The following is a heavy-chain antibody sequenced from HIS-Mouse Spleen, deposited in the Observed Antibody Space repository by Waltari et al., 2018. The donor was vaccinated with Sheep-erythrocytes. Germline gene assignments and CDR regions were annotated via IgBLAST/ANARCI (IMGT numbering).Heavy chain of an antibody. J-gene: IGHJ5*02. CDR1: GFSLSTSGVG. CDR2: IYWNDDK. V-gene: IGHV2-5*01. CDR3: AHRQSAAAGTFNWFDP. D-gene: IGHD6-13*01. Sequence: QITLKESGPTLVKPTQTLTLTCTFSGFSLSTSGVGVGWIRQPPGKALEWLALIYWNDDKLYSPSLKSRITITKDTSKNQVVLTMTNMDPVDTATYYCAHRQSAAAGTFNWFDPWGQGTLVTVSS.